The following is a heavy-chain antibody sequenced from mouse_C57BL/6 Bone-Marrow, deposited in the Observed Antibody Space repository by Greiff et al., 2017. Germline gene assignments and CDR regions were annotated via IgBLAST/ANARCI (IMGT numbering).Heavy chain of an antibody. Sequence: EVQGVESGGGLVKPGGSLKLSCAASGFTFSDYGMHWVRQAPEKGLEWVAYISSGSSTIYYADTVKGRFTISGDNAKNPLFLQMTSLRSDDTSMYYCGRGYYVDYWGQGTTLTVSS. CDR2: ISSGSSTI. CDR1: GFTFSDYG. V-gene: IGHV5-17*01. CDR3: GRGYYVDY. J-gene: IGHJ2*01.